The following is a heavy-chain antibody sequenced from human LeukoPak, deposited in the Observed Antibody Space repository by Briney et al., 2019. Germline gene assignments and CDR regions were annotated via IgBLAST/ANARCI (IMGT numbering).Heavy chain of an antibody. CDR2: INHSGST. CDR3: ARGPRYYGSGRYYYYYGMDV. J-gene: IGHJ6*02. CDR1: GGSFSGYY. D-gene: IGHD3-10*01. V-gene: IGHV4-34*01. Sequence: PSETLSLTCAVYGGSFSGYYWSWIRQPPGKGLEWIGKINHSGSTNYNPSLKSRVTISVDTSKNQFSLKLSSVTAADTAVYYCARGPRYYGSGRYYYYYGMDVWGQGTTVTVSS.